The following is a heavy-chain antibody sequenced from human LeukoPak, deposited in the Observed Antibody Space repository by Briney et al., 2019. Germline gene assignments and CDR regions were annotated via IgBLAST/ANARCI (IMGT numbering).Heavy chain of an antibody. D-gene: IGHD5-12*01. Sequence: PSETLSLTCTVSGGSISSYYWSWIRQPPGKGLEWIGYIYYSGSTNYNPSLKSRVTISVDTSKNQFSLKLSSVTAADTAVYYCARHSSGYEKIYYFDYWGQGTLVTVSS. CDR3: ARHSSGYEKIYYFDY. CDR1: GGSISSYY. CDR2: IYYSGST. V-gene: IGHV4-59*08. J-gene: IGHJ4*02.